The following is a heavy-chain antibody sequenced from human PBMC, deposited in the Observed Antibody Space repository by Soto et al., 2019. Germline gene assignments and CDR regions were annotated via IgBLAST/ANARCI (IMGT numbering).Heavy chain of an antibody. CDR3: ARDCRGGYYDSSGYYQHYYYYGMDV. V-gene: IGHV1-18*01. CDR2: ISAYNGNT. Sequence: ASVKVSCKASGYTFTSYGISWVRQAPGQGLEWMGWISAYNGNTNYAQKLQGRVTMTTDTSTSTAYMELRSLRSDDTSVYYCARDCRGGYYDSSGYYQHYYYYGMDVWG. CDR1: GYTFTSYG. J-gene: IGHJ6*02. D-gene: IGHD3-22*01.